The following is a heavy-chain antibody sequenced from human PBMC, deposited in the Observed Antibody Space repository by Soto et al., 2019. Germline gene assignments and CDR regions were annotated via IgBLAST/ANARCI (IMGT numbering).Heavy chain of an antibody. V-gene: IGHV1-46*01. CDR2: INPMGGST. J-gene: IGHJ5*02. CDR1: GYTFINYY. CDR3: ARDLAAGDL. D-gene: IGHD6-13*01. Sequence: QEQLVQSGAEVKEPGASVKVSCKASGYTFINYYIHWVRQAPGQGLEWMAIINPMGGSTNYAQEFQGRDTLTSDTSTSTVYMELSSLRFEDTALFYCARDLAAGDLWGQGTLVTVSS.